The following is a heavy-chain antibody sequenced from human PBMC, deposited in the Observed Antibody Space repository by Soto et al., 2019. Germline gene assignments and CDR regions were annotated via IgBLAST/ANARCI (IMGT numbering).Heavy chain of an antibody. CDR2: INAGNGDT. J-gene: IGHJ4*02. D-gene: IGHD3-3*01. CDR3: ARDRAVTIVGVVISSSFDF. Sequence: GASVKVCCKASGYTFTKNPIHWVRQAPGQGLEWMGWINAGNGDTKYSQNFPGRVTITADTSAKTAYMELSSLRPEDPARYYCARDRAVTIVGVVISSSFDFWGQGTLVTVSS. CDR1: GYTFTKNP. V-gene: IGHV1-3*01.